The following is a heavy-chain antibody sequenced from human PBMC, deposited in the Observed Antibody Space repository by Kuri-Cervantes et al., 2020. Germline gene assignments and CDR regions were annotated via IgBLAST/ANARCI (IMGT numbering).Heavy chain of an antibody. CDR3: AKMVAGGYYYFDY. CDR2: ISADSSGR. J-gene: IGHJ4*02. CDR1: GFSFNSNS. D-gene: IGHD3-22*01. V-gene: IGHV3-48*01. Sequence: GESLKISCRGSGFSFNSNSMNWVRQAPGKGLEWVSFISADSSGRYYADSVKGRFTISRDNSKNTLYLQMNSLRAEDTAVYYCAKMVAGGYYYFDYWGQGTLVTVSS.